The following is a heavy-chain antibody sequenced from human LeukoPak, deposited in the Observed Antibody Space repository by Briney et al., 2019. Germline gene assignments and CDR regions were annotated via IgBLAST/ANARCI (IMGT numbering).Heavy chain of an antibody. CDR3: ARAYVGDY. J-gene: IGHJ4*02. V-gene: IGHV3-7*04. CDR2: IKQDGSDK. D-gene: IGHD3-16*01. CDR1: GFTLSSYW. Sequence: GGSLRLSCAASGFTLSSYWMSWVRQAPGKGLEWVANIKQDGSDKYYVDSVKGRFTISRDNAKNSLYLQMISLRAEDTAVYYCARAYVGDYWGQGTLVTVSS.